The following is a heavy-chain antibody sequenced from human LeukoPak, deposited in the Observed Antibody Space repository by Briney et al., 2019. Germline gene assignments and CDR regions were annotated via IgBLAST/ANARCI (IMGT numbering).Heavy chain of an antibody. CDR2: IKQDGSEK. Sequence: GGSLRLSCAASGFTFSTYWMSWVRQAPGKGLEWEANIKQDGSEKYYVDSVKGRFTISRDNAKNSLHLQMNSLRAEDTAVYYCARGGWERRPDASDIWGQGTMVTVSS. CDR1: GFTFSTYW. V-gene: IGHV3-7*03. CDR3: ARGGWERRPDASDI. D-gene: IGHD1-26*01. J-gene: IGHJ3*02.